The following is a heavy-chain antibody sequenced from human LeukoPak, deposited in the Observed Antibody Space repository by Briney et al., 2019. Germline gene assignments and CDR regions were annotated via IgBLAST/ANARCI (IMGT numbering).Heavy chain of an antibody. V-gene: IGHV4-61*02. D-gene: IGHD2-2*01. CDR2: FYTGGST. CDR3: ARETENCSSTSCYLFDY. Sequence: SETLSLTCTVSGGSISSGNYYWSWIRQPAGKGLEWIGRFYTGGSTTYNPSLNSRVTISGDTSKNQFSLKLSSVTAADTAVYYCARETENCSSTSCYLFDYWGQGTLVTVSS. J-gene: IGHJ4*02. CDR1: GGSISSGNYY.